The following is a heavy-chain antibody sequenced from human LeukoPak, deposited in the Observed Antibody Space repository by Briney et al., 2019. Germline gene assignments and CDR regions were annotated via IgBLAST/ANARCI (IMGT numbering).Heavy chain of an antibody. V-gene: IGHV4-39*07. D-gene: IGHD5-12*01. J-gene: IGHJ4*02. CDR2: IYYSGST. CDR1: GGSISSSSYY. Sequence: SETLSLTCTVSGGSISSSSYYWGWIRQPPGKGLEWIGSIYYSGSTYYNPSLKSRVTISVDTSKNQFSLKLSSVTAADTAVYYCARERSIVATIWTWGQGTLVTVSS. CDR3: ARERSIVATIWT.